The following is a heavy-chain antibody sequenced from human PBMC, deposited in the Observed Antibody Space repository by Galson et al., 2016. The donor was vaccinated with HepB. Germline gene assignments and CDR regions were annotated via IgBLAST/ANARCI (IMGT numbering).Heavy chain of an antibody. CDR2: IKQDGSEK. CDR1: GFTFSSYW. CDR3: AREGDFYDFWRFYYYGMDV. J-gene: IGHJ6*02. V-gene: IGHV3-7*01. D-gene: IGHD3-3*01. Sequence: SLRLSCAASGFTFSSYWMSWVRQAPGKGLEWVANIKQDGSEKYYVDSVRGRFTISRDNAKNSLYLQMNSLRAEDTAVYYCAREGDFYDFWRFYYYGMDVWGQGTTVTVSS.